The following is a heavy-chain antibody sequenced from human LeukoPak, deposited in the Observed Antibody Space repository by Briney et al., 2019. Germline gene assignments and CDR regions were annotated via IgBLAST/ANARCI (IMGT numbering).Heavy chain of an antibody. V-gene: IGHV1-18*04. CDR3: ASDRGTYYYGSGTTVDY. CDR1: GYTFTSYG. J-gene: IGHJ4*02. D-gene: IGHD3-10*01. CDR2: ISAYNGNT. Sequence: ASVKVSCKASGYTFTSYGISWVRQAPGQGLEWMGWISAYNGNTNYAQKLQGRVTMTTDTSTSTAYMELRSLRSDDTAVYYCASDRGTYYYGSGTTVDYWGQGTLVTVSS.